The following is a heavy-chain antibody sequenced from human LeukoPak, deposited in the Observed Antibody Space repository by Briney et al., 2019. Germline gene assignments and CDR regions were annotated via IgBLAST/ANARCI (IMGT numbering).Heavy chain of an antibody. V-gene: IGHV1-2*02. CDR1: GYTFTGYY. CDR3: ARGLNTVTMVRGVYAFDI. J-gene: IGHJ3*02. CDR2: INPNSGGT. D-gene: IGHD3-10*01. Sequence: ASVKVSCKASGYTFTGYYMHWVRQAPGQGLEWMGWINPNSGGTNYAQKFHGRVTMTRDTCISTAYMELSRLRSDDTAVYYCARGLNTVTMVRGVYAFDIWGQGTMVTVSS.